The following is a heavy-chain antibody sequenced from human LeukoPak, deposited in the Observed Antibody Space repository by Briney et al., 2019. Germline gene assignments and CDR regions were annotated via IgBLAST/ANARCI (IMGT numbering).Heavy chain of an antibody. D-gene: IGHD3-10*01. CDR2: IYYSGST. V-gene: IGHV4-39*07. CDR1: GGSISSSSYY. Sequence: SETLSLTCTVSGGSISSSSYYWGWIRQPPGKGLEWIGSIYYSGSTNYNPSLKSRVTISVDTSKNQFSLKLSSVTAADTAVYYCARGEITMVRGVTSNWFDPWGQGTLVTVSS. J-gene: IGHJ5*02. CDR3: ARGEITMVRGVTSNWFDP.